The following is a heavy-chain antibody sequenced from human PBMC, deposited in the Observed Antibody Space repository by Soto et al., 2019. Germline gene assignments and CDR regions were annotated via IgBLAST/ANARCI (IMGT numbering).Heavy chain of an antibody. CDR2: IIPIFGTA. D-gene: IGHD7-27*01. CDR3: ARGPNWGYRFDS. J-gene: IGHJ4*02. Sequence: SVKVSCKASGGTFSSYAISWVRQAPGQGLEWMGGIIPIFGTANYAQKFQGRVTITADKSTSTAYMELTSLRFEDTAIYYCARGPNWGYRFDSWGQGTLVTVSS. CDR1: GGTFSSYA. V-gene: IGHV1-69*06.